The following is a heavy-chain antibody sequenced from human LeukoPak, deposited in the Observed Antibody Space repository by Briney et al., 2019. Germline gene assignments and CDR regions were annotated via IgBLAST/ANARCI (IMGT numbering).Heavy chain of an antibody. CDR1: GGSISSGGYS. CDR3: ASHFVWQGFDP. CDR2: IYHSGST. J-gene: IGHJ5*02. V-gene: IGHV4-30-2*01. Sequence: SETLSLTCAVSGGSISSGGYSWSWIRQPPGKGLEWIGYIYHSGSTYYNPSLKSRVTISVDRSKNQFSLKLSSVTAADTAVYYCASHFVWQGFDPWGQGTLVTVSS. D-gene: IGHD6-6*01.